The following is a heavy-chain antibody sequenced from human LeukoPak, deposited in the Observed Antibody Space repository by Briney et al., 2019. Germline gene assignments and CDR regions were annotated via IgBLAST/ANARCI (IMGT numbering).Heavy chain of an antibody. D-gene: IGHD1-26*01. CDR2: ITSSFSYI. Sequence: GGSLRLSCAASGFTFSTYSMNWVRQAPGKGLEWVSSITSSFSYIYYADSVKGRFTISRDNAKKSLYLQMNSLRADDTALYHCARDSGSYLQPTDFWGHGTLVTVSS. CDR3: ARDSGSYLQPTDF. J-gene: IGHJ4*01. CDR1: GFTFSTYS. V-gene: IGHV3-21*04.